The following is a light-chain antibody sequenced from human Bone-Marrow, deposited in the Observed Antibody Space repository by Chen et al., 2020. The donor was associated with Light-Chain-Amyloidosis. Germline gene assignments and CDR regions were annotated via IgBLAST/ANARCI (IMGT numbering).Light chain of an antibody. CDR1: SSDVGGDNH. CDR2: EVT. CDR3: SSYTITNTLV. J-gene: IGLJ1*01. Sequence: QSALTQPASLSGSPVQSIPISCTGTSSDVGGDNHVSWYQQHPDNAPKLMIYEVTNRPSWFPDLFSCAKSDNTASLTISGLQTEDEADYFCSSYTITNTLVFGSGTRGTVL. V-gene: IGLV2-14*01.